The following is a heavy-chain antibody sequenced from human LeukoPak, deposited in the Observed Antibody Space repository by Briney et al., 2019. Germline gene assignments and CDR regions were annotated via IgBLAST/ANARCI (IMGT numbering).Heavy chain of an antibody. J-gene: IGHJ4*02. V-gene: IGHV3-23*01. Sequence: GGSLRLSCAASGFTFSSYAMHWVRQAPGKGLEWVSAISGSGGSTYYADSVKGRFTISRDNSKNTLYLQMNSLRAEDTAVYYCAKDPRNDFWSGYYNYFDYWGQGTLVTVSS. D-gene: IGHD3-3*01. CDR1: GFTFSSYA. CDR3: AKDPRNDFWSGYYNYFDY. CDR2: ISGSGGST.